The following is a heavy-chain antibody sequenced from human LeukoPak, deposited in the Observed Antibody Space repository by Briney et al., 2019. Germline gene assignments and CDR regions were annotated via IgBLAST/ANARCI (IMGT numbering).Heavy chain of an antibody. D-gene: IGHD3-10*01. Sequence: PGGSLRLSCAASGFTFSSYSMNWVRQTPGKGLEWVSSISSSSSYIYYADSVKGRFTISRDNAKNSLYLQMNSLRAEDTAVYYCARERGRGVVDYWGQGTLVTVSS. J-gene: IGHJ4*02. CDR1: GFTFSSYS. CDR3: ARERGRGVVDY. V-gene: IGHV3-21*01. CDR2: ISSSSSYI.